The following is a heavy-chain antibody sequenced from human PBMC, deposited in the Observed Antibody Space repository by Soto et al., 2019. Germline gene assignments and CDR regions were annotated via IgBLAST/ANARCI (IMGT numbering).Heavy chain of an antibody. Sequence: EVQLVQSGAEVKKPGESLRISCKGSGYSFSHFWITWVRQMPGKGLEWMGRIDPSDSKTNYSPSFQGHVNISADKSISTAYLQWSSLKASDTAMYYCARQNIAAAGDDSWGQGTRVTVSS. CDR2: IDPSDSKT. V-gene: IGHV5-10-1*01. CDR1: GYSFSHFW. J-gene: IGHJ4*02. D-gene: IGHD6-13*01. CDR3: ARQNIAAAGDDS.